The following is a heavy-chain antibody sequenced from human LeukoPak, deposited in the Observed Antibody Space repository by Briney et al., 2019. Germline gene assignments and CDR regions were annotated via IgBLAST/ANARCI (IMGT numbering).Heavy chain of an antibody. CDR1: GFTFSTFW. CDR3: ARDLVTMVRGLTYYFDY. Sequence: GGSLRLSCAASGFTFSTFWMHWVRQAPGKGLVWVSHTNSDGSTTDYADSVRGRFTISRDNAKNTLYLQMNSLTVEDTAVYYCARDLVTMVRGLTYYFDYWGQGTLVTVSS. V-gene: IGHV3-74*01. D-gene: IGHD3-10*01. J-gene: IGHJ4*02. CDR2: TNSDGSTT.